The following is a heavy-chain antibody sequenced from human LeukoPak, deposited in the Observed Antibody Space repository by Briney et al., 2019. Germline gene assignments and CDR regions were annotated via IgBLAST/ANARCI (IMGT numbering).Heavy chain of an antibody. V-gene: IGHV4-59*01. CDR2: IYYSGST. CDR3: ARVAKGAFDY. Sequence: PSETLSLTCTVSGGSICSYYWSWVRHPPGKGLEWIGYIYYSGSTNYNPSLTSRVTISVDTSKNQFSLKLSSVTAADTAVYYCARVAKGAFDYWGQGTLVTVSS. CDR1: GGSICSYY. J-gene: IGHJ4*02.